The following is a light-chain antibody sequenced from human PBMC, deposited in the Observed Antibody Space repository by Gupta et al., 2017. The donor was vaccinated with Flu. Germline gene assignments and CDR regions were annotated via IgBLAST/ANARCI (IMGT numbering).Light chain of an antibody. Sequence: DIQMTQSPSSLSASVGDRVTITCRASQDIRNYLAWFQQKPGKAPKSLIYAASRLQDGVPLKNSTSGSSTAFTLTISSLQREAFAPYSCRQEYTWPLTSGQATPLEIK. J-gene: IGKJ5*01. V-gene: IGKV1-16*02. CDR1: QDIRNY. CDR2: AAS. CDR3: RQEYTWPLT.